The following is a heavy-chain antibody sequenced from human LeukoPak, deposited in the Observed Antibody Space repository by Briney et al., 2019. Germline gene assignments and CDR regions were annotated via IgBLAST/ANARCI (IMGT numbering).Heavy chain of an antibody. V-gene: IGHV3-48*04. CDR2: ISSSGRTI. Sequence: GGFLRLSCAASGFTFNTFNMNWVRQALGKGLEWLSYISSSGRTIYYADSVKGRFTISRDNANNSLYLQTNSLKVDDTAVYYCARRIDIWGQGTRVTVSS. J-gene: IGHJ3*02. CDR3: ARRIDI. CDR1: GFTFNTFN.